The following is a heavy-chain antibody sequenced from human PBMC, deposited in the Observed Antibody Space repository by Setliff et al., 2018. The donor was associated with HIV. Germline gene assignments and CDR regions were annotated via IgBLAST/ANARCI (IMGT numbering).Heavy chain of an antibody. Sequence: LSLTCTVSGGSINSGSYYWGWIRQPPEKGLEWIGTMFYSGSTYYNPSLKSRVTTSVDTSKNQFSLKLTSVTAADTAVYYCASQYCSAGSCYSDYWGQGTLVTVSS. V-gene: IGHV4-39*01. CDR1: GGSINSGSYY. CDR2: MFYSGST. D-gene: IGHD2-15*01. CDR3: ASQYCSAGSCYSDY. J-gene: IGHJ4*02.